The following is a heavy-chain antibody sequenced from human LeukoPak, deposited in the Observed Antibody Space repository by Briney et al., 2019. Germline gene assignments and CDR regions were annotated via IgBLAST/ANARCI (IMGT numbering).Heavy chain of an antibody. CDR1: GYSFTSYW. Sequence: GESLKISCKGSGYSFTSYWISWVRQMPGKGLEWMGRIDPSDSYTNYSPSFQGHVTISADKSISTAYLQWSSLKASDTAMYYCARRQGCSSTSCPPDYWGQGTLVTVSS. J-gene: IGHJ4*02. CDR2: IDPSDSYT. D-gene: IGHD2-2*01. V-gene: IGHV5-10-1*01. CDR3: ARRQGCSSTSCPPDY.